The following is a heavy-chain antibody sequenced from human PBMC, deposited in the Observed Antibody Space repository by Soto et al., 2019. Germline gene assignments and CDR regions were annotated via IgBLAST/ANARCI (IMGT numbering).Heavy chain of an antibody. D-gene: IGHD5-18*01. Sequence: PGGSQILSCASSGLTFSSYAMIWVRPAQWKGLEWVSAISGSGGSTYYADSVKGRFTISRDNSKNTLYLQMNSLRAEDTAVYYCAKAHIWIQLWPQGYYFDYWGQRTLGIVAS. V-gene: IGHV3-23*01. CDR3: AKAHIWIQLWPQGYYFDY. CDR1: GLTFSSYA. J-gene: IGHJ4*02. CDR2: ISGSGGST.